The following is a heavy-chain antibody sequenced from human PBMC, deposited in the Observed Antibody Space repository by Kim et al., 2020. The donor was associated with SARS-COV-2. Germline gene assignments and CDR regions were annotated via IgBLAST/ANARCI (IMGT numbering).Heavy chain of an antibody. CDR1: GFTFSDYN. CDR2: IRYDGSKE. J-gene: IGHJ6*02. Sequence: GGSLRLSCEASGFTFSDYNMHWVRQAPGKGLEWLTLIRYDGSKEYYADSVKGRFTISRDNSKNTLYLQMNGLRAEDTAIYFCARDTSNWHTLNGMDVWGQGTTVTVSS. D-gene: IGHD6-13*01. V-gene: IGHV3-33*01. CDR3: ARDTSNWHTLNGMDV.